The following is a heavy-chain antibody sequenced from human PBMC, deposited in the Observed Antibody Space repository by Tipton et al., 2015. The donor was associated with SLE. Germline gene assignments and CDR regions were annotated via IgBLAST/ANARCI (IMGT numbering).Heavy chain of an antibody. CDR3: ARDPGSGGGYFDY. D-gene: IGHD6-19*01. CDR1: GGSISSHY. V-gene: IGHV4-59*11. Sequence: LRLSCTASGGSISSHYWSWIRQPPGKGLEWIGYIYYSGSTNYNPSLKSRVTISVDTSKNQFSLKLSSVTAADTAVYYCARDPGSGGGYFDYWGQGTLVTVSS. CDR2: IYYSGST. J-gene: IGHJ4*02.